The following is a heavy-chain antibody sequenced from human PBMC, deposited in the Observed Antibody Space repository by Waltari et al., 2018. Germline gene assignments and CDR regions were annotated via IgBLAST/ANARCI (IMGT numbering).Heavy chain of an antibody. CDR1: GFTFSRFW. CDR3: AKVAPRTYRSPVPGRDYYYGMDV. Sequence: EVRLVESGGGLVQPGESLRLSCAASGFTFSRFWMHWVRQAPGKGLVWVARIDRDGTSERSADSVKGRFTIARDNAKNTLYLQMKRLRVEDTAVYYCAKVAPRTYRSPVPGRDYYYGMDVWGQGTTVTVFS. D-gene: IGHD6-13*01. V-gene: IGHV3-74*01. J-gene: IGHJ6*02. CDR2: IDRDGTSE.